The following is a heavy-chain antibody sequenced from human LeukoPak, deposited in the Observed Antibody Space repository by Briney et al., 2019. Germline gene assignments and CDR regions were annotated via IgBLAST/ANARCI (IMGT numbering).Heavy chain of an antibody. D-gene: IGHD2-21*01. CDR2: IYSSGST. Sequence: SQTLSLTCTVSGGSISSGDYYWSWIRQPPGKGLEWIGYIYSSGSTYYNPSLRSRLTISVDTSKNQFSLKLSSVTAADTAVYYCATYGYYYYGMDVWGQGTTVTVSS. V-gene: IGHV4-31*03. CDR1: GGSISSGDYY. J-gene: IGHJ6*02. CDR3: ATYGYYYYGMDV.